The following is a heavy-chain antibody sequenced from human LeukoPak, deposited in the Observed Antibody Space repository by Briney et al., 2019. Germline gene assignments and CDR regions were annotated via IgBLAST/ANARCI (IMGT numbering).Heavy chain of an antibody. D-gene: IGHD6-19*01. J-gene: IGHJ4*02. CDR2: INWNGGST. Sequence: GGSLNSSWAASGSTLDVLGRSWVRQVPGKGLKWVSGINWNGGSTGYADSVKGRFTISRDNAKNSLYLQMNSLRAEDTALYYCAGGDRNGWYFDYWGQGTLVTVSS. V-gene: IGHV3-20*04. CDR1: GSTLDVLG. CDR3: AGGDRNGWYFDY.